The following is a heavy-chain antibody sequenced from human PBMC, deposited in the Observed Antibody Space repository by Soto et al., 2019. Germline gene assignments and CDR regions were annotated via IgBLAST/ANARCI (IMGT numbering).Heavy chain of an antibody. CDR2: TYYSGST. D-gene: IGHD3-16*01. CDR3: ARDTDDRGMYYFDY. V-gene: IGHV4-59*01. Sequence: QVQLQESGRGLVKPSETLSLPCTVSGGSIRRYYWCCVRQPPGKGLQWIGYTYYSGSTNYNPSLKSRVTISVDTSKNQFSLKLSAVTAADTAVYYCARDTDDRGMYYFDYCGNGTLVTVSS. CDR1: GGSIRRYY. J-gene: IGHJ4*01.